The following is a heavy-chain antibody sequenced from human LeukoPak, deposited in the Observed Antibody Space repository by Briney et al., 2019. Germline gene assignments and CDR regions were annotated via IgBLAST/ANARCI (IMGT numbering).Heavy chain of an antibody. D-gene: IGHD1-14*01. CDR1: GYSISSGYY. CDR3: ARDDIHHPFDP. J-gene: IGHJ5*02. CDR2: IYHSGST. V-gene: IGHV4-38-2*02. Sequence: SETLSLTCTVSGYSISSGYYWGWIRQPPGKGLEWIGSIYHSGSTYYNPSLKSRVTISVDTSKNQFSLKLSSVTAADTAVYYCARDDIHHPFDPWGQGTLVTVSS.